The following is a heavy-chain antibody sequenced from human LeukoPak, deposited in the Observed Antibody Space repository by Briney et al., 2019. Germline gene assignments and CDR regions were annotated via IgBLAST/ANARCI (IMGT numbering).Heavy chain of an antibody. V-gene: IGHV3-30*02. CDR2: IRYDGSYK. J-gene: IGHJ4*02. Sequence: GGSLRLSCAASGFTFSSYGMHWVRQAPGKGLEWVAFIRYDGSYKYYAASVKGRFTISIDNPKNTLYLQMNSLRTDDTAVYYCAKGGSSWYPDYWGQGTLVTVSS. CDR1: GFTFSSYG. D-gene: IGHD6-13*01. CDR3: AKGGSSWYPDY.